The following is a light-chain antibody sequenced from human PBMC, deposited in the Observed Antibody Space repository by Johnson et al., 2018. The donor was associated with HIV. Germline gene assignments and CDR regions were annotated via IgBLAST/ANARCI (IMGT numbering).Light chain of an antibody. CDR3: GTWDSSLSGYV. V-gene: IGLV1-51*02. CDR2: ENN. CDR1: SSNIGNNY. J-gene: IGLJ1*01. Sequence: QSVLTQPPSVSAAPGQKVTISCSGSSSNIGNNYVSWYQQVPGAAPKLLIYENNKRPSGIPDRFSATKSGTSATLGITGLQTGDGADYYRGTWDSSLSGYVVGTGTKVTVL.